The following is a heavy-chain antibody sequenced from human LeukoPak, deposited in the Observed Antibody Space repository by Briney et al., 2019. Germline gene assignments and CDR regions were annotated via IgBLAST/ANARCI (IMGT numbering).Heavy chain of an antibody. CDR1: GFTFSTYG. J-gene: IGHJ6*04. CDR2: ISFGGSNK. V-gene: IGHV3-30*18. D-gene: IGHD4-17*01. CDR3: AKLFTTVTTNPKDV. Sequence: GGSLRLSCAASGFTFSTYGMHWVRQAPGKGLEWVAVISFGGSNKYYADSVKGRFTISRDNSKKTLYLQMNSLRAEDTAVYYCAKLFTTVTTNPKDVWGRGTTVTVSS.